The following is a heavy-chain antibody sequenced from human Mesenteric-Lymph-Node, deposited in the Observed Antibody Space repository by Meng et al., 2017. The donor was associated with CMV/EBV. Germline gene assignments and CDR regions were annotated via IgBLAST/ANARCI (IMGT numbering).Heavy chain of an antibody. Sequence: SVPVSCQASGGTLSSYVIIWVRQAPGQGLEWVGGIIPLFGTPNYAQKFRGRLTINSDDSKTTVDMELRSLRSEDTAVYYCLRGVLGIIEYSTSSFDDWGQGTMVTVSS. D-gene: IGHD4-11*01. CDR1: GGTLSSYV. V-gene: IGHV1-69*13. CDR3: LRGVLGIIEYSTSSFDD. CDR2: IIPLFGTP. J-gene: IGHJ4*02.